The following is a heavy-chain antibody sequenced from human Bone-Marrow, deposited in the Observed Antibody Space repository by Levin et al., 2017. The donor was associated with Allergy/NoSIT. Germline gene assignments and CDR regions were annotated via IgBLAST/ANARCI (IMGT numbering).Heavy chain of an antibody. CDR3: ARDLGEWGSRDEPFDV. Sequence: GESLKISCAGAGFTFNDYAMTWVRQAAGKGLEWVSLISGSGNSKYYAESVKGRFTVSRDNSKNTLYLQLTSLRAEDTALYFCARDLGEWGSRDEPFDVWGQGTTVTVSS. V-gene: IGHV3-23*01. J-gene: IGHJ3*01. CDR1: GFTFNDYA. CDR2: ISGSGNSK. D-gene: IGHD7-27*01.